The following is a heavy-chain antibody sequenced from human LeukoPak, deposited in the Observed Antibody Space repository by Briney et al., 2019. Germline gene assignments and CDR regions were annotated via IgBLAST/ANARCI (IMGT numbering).Heavy chain of an antibody. CDR3: AKDTAQRTTVTTLWCDY. CDR1: GFTFSSYW. CDR2: INSDGSST. J-gene: IGHJ4*02. Sequence: GGSLRLSCAASGFTFSSYWMHWVRQAPGKGLVWVSRINSDGSSTSYADSVKGRFTISRDNAKNTLYLQMNSLRAEDTAVYYCAKDTAQRTTVTTLWCDYWGQGTLVTVSS. D-gene: IGHD4-17*01. V-gene: IGHV3-74*01.